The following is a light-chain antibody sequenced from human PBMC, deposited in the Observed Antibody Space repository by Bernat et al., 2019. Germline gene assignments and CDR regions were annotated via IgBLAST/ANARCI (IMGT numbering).Light chain of an antibody. CDR1: QSVSSY. CDR2: DAS. Sequence: EIVLTQSPATLSLSPGERATLSCRASQSVSSYLAWYQQKPGQAPRLLIYDASNRATGIPARFSGSGSGIDFTLTISSLEPEDFSVYYCQQRSNQITFGQGTRLEIK. CDR3: QQRSNQIT. V-gene: IGKV3-11*01. J-gene: IGKJ5*01.